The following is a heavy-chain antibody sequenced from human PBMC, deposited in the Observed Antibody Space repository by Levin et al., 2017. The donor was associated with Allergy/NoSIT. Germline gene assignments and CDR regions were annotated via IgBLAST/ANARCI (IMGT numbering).Heavy chain of an antibody. V-gene: IGHV4-30-4*01. CDR2: IYYSGST. CDR3: ARVSLLYTPPPPFLDAFDS. CDR1: GGSISSGDYY. D-gene: IGHD2-8*01. Sequence: PSETLSLTCTVSGGSISSGDYYWSWIRQPPGKGLEWIGYIYYSGSTYYNPSLKSRVTISVDTSKNQFSLKLSSVTAADTAVYYCARVSLLYTPPPPFLDAFDSWGQGTMVTVSS. J-gene: IGHJ3*02.